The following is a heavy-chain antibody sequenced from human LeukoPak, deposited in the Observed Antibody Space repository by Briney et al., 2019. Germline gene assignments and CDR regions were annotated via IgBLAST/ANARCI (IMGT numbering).Heavy chain of an antibody. Sequence: SVKVSCKASGGTFSSYAISWVRQAPGQGLEWMGRIIPIFGTANYAQKFQGRVTITADESTSTAYMELSSLRSEDTAVYYCARVLRGIAAAGNWFDPWGQGTLVTVSS. V-gene: IGHV1-69*15. J-gene: IGHJ5*02. CDR3: ARVLRGIAAAGNWFDP. D-gene: IGHD6-13*01. CDR2: IIPIFGTA. CDR1: GGTFSSYA.